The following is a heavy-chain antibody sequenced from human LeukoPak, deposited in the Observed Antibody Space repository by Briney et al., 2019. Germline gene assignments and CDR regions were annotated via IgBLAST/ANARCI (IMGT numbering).Heavy chain of an antibody. Sequence: GGSLRLSCAASGFTFSDYYMSWIRQAPGKGLEWVSYISSSGSTIYYADSVKGRFTISRDNAKNSLYLQMNSLRAEDTAVYYCARARGSGSYYGHDYYYYYYMDVWGQGTTVTVSS. CDR2: ISSSGSTI. J-gene: IGHJ6*03. V-gene: IGHV3-11*01. CDR3: ARARGSGSYYGHDYYYYYYMDV. CDR1: GFTFSDYY. D-gene: IGHD3-10*01.